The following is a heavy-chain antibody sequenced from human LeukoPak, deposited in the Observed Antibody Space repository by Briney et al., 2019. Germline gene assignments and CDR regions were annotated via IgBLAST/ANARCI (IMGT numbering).Heavy chain of an antibody. D-gene: IGHD2-2*01. CDR2: FYSGGST. J-gene: IGHJ4*02. CDR1: GFTVSSNY. CDR3: VTYQLLLYGFDY. Sequence: GGTLRLSCAASGFTVSSNYMSWVRQAPGKGLEWVSMFYSGGSTFYADSVKGRFTIARDSSKNTLYLQMNTLRAEDTAVYYCVTYQLLLYGFDYWGQGTLVTVSS. V-gene: IGHV3-66*01.